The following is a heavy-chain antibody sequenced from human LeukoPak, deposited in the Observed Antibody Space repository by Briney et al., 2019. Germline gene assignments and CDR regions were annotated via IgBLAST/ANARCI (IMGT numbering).Heavy chain of an antibody. CDR3: ARGQGGVGY. J-gene: IGHJ4*02. Sequence: GGSLRLSCVASGITFSHYSMNWVCQAPGKGLEWVSYISSFSGTINYADSVKGRFTISRDNAKNSLYLQMNSLRAEDTAVYYCARGQGGVGYWGQGTLVTVSS. CDR2: ISSFSGTI. D-gene: IGHD3-16*01. CDR1: GITFSHYS. V-gene: IGHV3-48*01.